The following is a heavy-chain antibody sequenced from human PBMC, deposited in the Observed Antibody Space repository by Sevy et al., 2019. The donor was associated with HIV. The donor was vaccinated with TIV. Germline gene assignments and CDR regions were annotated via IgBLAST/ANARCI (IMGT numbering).Heavy chain of an antibody. D-gene: IGHD6-19*01. CDR3: AKARTAVTGIDFFDL. CDR1: GFTLSNYA. Sequence: GGSLRLSCVASGFTLSNYAMTWVRQAPGKGLEWVSMISVNGGSTHYADSVKGRFTISRANSQNTLFLQIGSLRAADTALYYCAKARTAVTGIDFFDLWGQGTLVTVSS. CDR2: ISVNGGST. V-gene: IGHV3-23*01. J-gene: IGHJ5*02.